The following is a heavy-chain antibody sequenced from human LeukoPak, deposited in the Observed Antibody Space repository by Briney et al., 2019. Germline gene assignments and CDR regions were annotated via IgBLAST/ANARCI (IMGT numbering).Heavy chain of an antibody. V-gene: IGHV1-2*06. CDR2: INPNSGGT. Sequence: ASAKVSCTASGYTLTDYYMHWVRQAPGQGLEWMGRINPNSGGTNYAQKFQGRVTMTRDTSISTVYMELSRLRSDDTAVYYCARVGYYESSGYYEYWGQGTLVTVSS. CDR1: GYTLTDYY. J-gene: IGHJ4*02. CDR3: ARVGYYESSGYYEY. D-gene: IGHD3-22*01.